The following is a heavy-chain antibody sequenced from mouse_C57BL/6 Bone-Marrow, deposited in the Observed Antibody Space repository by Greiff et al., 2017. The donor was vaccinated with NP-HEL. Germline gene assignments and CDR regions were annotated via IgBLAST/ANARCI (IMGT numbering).Heavy chain of an antibody. CDR3: AREGTRGY. CDR2: INPYNGDT. V-gene: IGHV1-20*01. Sequence: VQLQQSGPELVKPGDSVKISCKASGYSFTGYFMTWVMQSHGKSLEWIGRINPYNGDTFYNEKFKGKATLTVDKSSSTAHMELRSLTSEDSAVYYCAREGTRGYWGQGTTLTVSS. CDR1: GYSFTGYF. D-gene: IGHD3-1*01. J-gene: IGHJ2*01.